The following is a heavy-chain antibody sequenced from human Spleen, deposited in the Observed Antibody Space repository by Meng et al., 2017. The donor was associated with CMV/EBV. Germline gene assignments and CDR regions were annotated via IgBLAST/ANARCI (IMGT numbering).Heavy chain of an antibody. CDR2: ISYDGSNK. Sequence: ASGFTFSSYAMHWVRQAPGKGLEWVAVISYDGSNKYYADSVKGRFTISRDNSKNTLYLQMNSLRAEDTAVYYCARNVGATDGVADYWGQGTLVTVSS. CDR3: ARNVGATDGVADY. V-gene: IGHV3-30*04. J-gene: IGHJ4*02. D-gene: IGHD1-26*01. CDR1: GFTFSSYA.